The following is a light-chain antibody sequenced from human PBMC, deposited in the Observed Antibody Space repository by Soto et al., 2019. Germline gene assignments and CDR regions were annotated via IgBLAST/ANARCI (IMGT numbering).Light chain of an antibody. V-gene: IGKV3-15*01. CDR2: DAS. CDR3: QQYNNWYSWT. Sequence: EILMTQSPSTLSVSPGERATLSCRASQSVSNNLAWYQQKPGQAPNLLIYDASTRDTGIPARFSGSGSGTAVTLITSGMLSDDVAAYYCQQYNNWYSWTFGQGTKVEIK. CDR1: QSVSNN. J-gene: IGKJ1*01.